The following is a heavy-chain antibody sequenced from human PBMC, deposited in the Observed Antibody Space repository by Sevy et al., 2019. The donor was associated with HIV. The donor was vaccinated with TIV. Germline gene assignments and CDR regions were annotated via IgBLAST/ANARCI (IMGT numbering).Heavy chain of an antibody. CDR2: IYYSGST. V-gene: IGHV4-59*01. Sequence: SETLSVTCTVSGGSISSYYWSWIRQPPGKGLEWIGYIYYSGSTNYNPSLKSRVTISVDTSKNQFSLKLSSVTAADTAVYYCARYPFWSGYYTNLAYYYYIDVRGKGTTVTVSS. D-gene: IGHD3-3*01. CDR3: ARYPFWSGYYTNLAYYYYIDV. CDR1: GGSISSYY. J-gene: IGHJ6*03.